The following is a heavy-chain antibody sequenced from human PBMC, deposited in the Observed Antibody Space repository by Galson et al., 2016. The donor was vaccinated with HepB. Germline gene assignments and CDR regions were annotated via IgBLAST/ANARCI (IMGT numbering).Heavy chain of an antibody. CDR2: INSDGSDT. D-gene: IGHD2-2*01. CDR3: AKGFCISTSCYAGFAGYHYMDV. Sequence: SLRLSCAASGFNFASYWMHWVRQGPGKGLVWVSRINSDGSDTTYADSVKGRFTISRDNAKNTLYLQMNGLRAEDTAVYYCAKGFCISTSCYAGFAGYHYMDVWGKGTTVTVSS. CDR1: GFNFASYW. J-gene: IGHJ6*03. V-gene: IGHV3-74*03.